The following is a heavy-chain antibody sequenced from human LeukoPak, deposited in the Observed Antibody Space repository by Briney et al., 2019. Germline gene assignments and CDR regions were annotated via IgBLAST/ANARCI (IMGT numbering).Heavy chain of an antibody. J-gene: IGHJ3*02. Sequence: SETLSLTCAVYGGSFSGYYWSWIRQPPGKGLEWIGEINHSGSTNYNPSLKSRVTISVDTSKNQFSLKLSSVTAADTAVYYCARRRGAFDIWGQGTMVTVSS. CDR1: GGSFSGYY. CDR2: INHSGST. CDR3: ARRRGAFDI. D-gene: IGHD3-10*01. V-gene: IGHV4-34*01.